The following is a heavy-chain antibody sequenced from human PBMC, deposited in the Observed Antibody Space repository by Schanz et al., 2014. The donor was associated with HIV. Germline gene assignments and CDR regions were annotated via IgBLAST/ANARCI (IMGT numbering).Heavy chain of an antibody. CDR1: GFTFDDYA. CDR3: AKDRGVGSAMVTNFYYGMDV. V-gene: IGHV3-9*01. J-gene: IGHJ6*02. D-gene: IGHD5-18*01. Sequence: EVQLVESGGGLVQPCRSLRLSCAASGFTFDDYAMHWVRQAPGKGLEWVSGINWRSDSIGYADSVKGRFTVARDNAKNSLYLQMNSLRAEDTALYYCAKDRGVGSAMVTNFYYGMDVWGQGTTVTVSS. CDR2: INWRSDSI.